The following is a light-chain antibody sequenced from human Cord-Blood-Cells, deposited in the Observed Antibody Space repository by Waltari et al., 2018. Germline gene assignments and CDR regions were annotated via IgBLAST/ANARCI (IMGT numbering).Light chain of an antibody. Sequence: QSALTQPASVSGSPGQSITISCTGTSSDVGGYHYVSWYQQHPGKAPKLMIYDVSNRPSGVSNRFSGSKSGNTASLTISGLQAEDEADYYCCSYAGSSTLVFGGGTKLTVL. J-gene: IGLJ2*01. CDR2: DVS. CDR1: SSDVGGYHY. CDR3: CSYAGSSTLV. V-gene: IGLV2-23*02.